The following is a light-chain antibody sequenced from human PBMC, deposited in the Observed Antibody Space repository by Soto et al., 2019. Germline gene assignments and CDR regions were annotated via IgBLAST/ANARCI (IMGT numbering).Light chain of an antibody. J-gene: IGKJ4*01. CDR1: QTVNGNY. CDR3: QQYGSSPQLT. CDR2: TAT. Sequence: EIVLTQSPGTLYLSPGEGATLSCRASQTVNGNYIAWYQHKPGQAPRLLIYTATYRPAVIPDRFSGSGSGTDFTLAISRLEPEDFAVYYCQQYGSSPQLTFGGGTRLEMK. V-gene: IGKV3-20*01.